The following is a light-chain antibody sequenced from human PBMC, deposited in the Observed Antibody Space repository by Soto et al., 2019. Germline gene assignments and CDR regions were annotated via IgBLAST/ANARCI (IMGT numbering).Light chain of an antibody. CDR2: AAS. CDR1: QGISSS. Sequence: IQLTQSPSSLSASVGDRVTITCRAGQGISSSLACYQLKPGKAPKLLISAASTLQTGVPSRFSGSGSGIDFALTISSLQPEDFATYYCQQIDSYPRTFGQGTKVEIK. CDR3: QQIDSYPRT. V-gene: IGKV1-9*01. J-gene: IGKJ1*01.